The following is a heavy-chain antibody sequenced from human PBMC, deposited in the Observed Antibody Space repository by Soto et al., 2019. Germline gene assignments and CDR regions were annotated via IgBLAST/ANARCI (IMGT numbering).Heavy chain of an antibody. CDR2: IYYSGST. J-gene: IGHJ4*02. CDR3: ARGEDYGDYLPPCFDD. CDR1: GGSISSGGYY. V-gene: IGHV4-31*03. Sequence: SETLSLTCTVSGGSISSGGYYWSWIRQHPGKGLEWIGYIYYSGSTYYNPSLKSRVTISVDTSKNQFSLKLSSVTAADTAVYYCARGEDYGDYLPPCFDDWGQGTLVTVSS. D-gene: IGHD4-17*01.